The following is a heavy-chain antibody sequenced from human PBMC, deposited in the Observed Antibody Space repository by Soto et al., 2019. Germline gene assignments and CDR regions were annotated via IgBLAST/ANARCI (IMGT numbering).Heavy chain of an antibody. D-gene: IGHD4-17*01. CDR2: IYSGGST. Sequence: GGSLRLSCAASGFTVSSSYMSWVRQAPGKGLEWVSVIYSGGSTYYDDSVKGRFTNSRDNSKNTLYLKMNSLRAEDTAIYYCAREESSVTPKVGHYFDHWGQGTLVTVSS. J-gene: IGHJ4*02. CDR3: AREESSVTPKVGHYFDH. CDR1: GFTVSSSY. V-gene: IGHV3-66*01.